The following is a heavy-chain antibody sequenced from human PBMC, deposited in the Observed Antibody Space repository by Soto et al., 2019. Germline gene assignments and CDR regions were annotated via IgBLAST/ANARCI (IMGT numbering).Heavy chain of an antibody. CDR2: ISAYNGNT. CDR3: ARHGVYTYYYGSGSFGWFDP. D-gene: IGHD3-10*01. Sequence: QVQLVQSGAEVKKPGASVKVSCKASGYTFTRSGLSLVRQSPVQGLAWMGWISAYNGNTNYAQKLQGRVTMTTDTSTITAYMEQRSLSPEDTAVYYCARHGVYTYYYGSGSFGWFDPWGQGTLVTVSS. CDR1: GYTFTRSG. V-gene: IGHV1-18*01. J-gene: IGHJ5*02.